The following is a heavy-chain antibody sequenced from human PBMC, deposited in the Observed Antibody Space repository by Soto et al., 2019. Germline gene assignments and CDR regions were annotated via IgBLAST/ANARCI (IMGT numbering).Heavy chain of an antibody. CDR1: GGSISTGTYY. CDR3: ARESEVAFYCSSTSCYAHNWFDP. CDR2: IYYSGST. J-gene: IGHJ5*02. V-gene: IGHV4-39*07. D-gene: IGHD2-2*01. Sequence: SETLSLTCAVSGGSISTGTYYWGWIRQPPGRGLEWIGIIYYSGSTYYNPSLKSRVTISVDTSKNQFSLKLSSVTAADTAVYYCARESEVAFYCSSTSCYAHNWFDPWGQGTLVTVSS.